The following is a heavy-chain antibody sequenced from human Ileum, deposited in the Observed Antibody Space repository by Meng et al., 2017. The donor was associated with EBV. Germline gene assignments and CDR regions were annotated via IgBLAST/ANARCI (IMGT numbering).Heavy chain of an antibody. J-gene: IGHJ4*02. CDR3: ASNGAFSLDH. Sequence: VPVKESGPGLGGPSGTLSLPCSVSGDSISNEHWWSWVRQSPGKGLEWIGEIHHTRGPNYNPSLKSRVIISVDKSNNHFSLRLSAVTAADTAVYYCASNGAFSLDHWGQGTLVTVSS. D-gene: IGHD2-8*01. CDR1: GDSISNEHW. CDR2: IHHTRGP. V-gene: IGHV4-4*02.